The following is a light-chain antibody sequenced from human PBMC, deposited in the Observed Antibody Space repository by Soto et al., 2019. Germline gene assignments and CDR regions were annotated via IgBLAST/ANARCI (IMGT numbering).Light chain of an antibody. Sequence: DIVMTQSPDSLAVSLGERATINCKSSQSILYSSNNKNYLAWYQQKPGQPPKLLIYWASIRESGVPDRFTGSGSRTDFTLTISSLQAEDVAVYYCQQYYSSRTFGQGTKVEI. CDR2: WAS. CDR1: QSILYSSNNKNY. V-gene: IGKV4-1*01. J-gene: IGKJ1*01. CDR3: QQYYSSRT.